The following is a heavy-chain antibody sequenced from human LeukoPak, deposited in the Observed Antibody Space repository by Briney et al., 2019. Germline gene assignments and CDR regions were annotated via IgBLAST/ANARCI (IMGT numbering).Heavy chain of an antibody. J-gene: IGHJ5*02. Sequence: SETLFLTCAVYGGSFSGYYWSWIRQPPGKGLEWIGEINHSGSTNYNPSLKSRVTISVDTSKNQFSLKLSSVTAADTAVYYCARGVRFLEWLRKARTNWFDPWGQGTLVTVSS. D-gene: IGHD3-3*01. V-gene: IGHV4-34*01. CDR2: INHSGST. CDR1: GGSFSGYY. CDR3: ARGVRFLEWLRKARTNWFDP.